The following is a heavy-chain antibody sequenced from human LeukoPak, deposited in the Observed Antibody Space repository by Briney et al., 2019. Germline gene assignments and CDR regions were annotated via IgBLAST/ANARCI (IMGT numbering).Heavy chain of an antibody. Sequence: GASMKVSCKASGYTFTGHYIHWVRQAPGQGFEWMGWINPNTGGTDYAQKFQDRIAISTYTSISTAYMELTRLRSDDTALYYCARDLATIDGIAWYYFENWGQGTLVTVS. CDR2: INPNTGGT. J-gene: IGHJ4*01. D-gene: IGHD5-12*01. CDR3: ARDLATIDGIAWYYFEN. V-gene: IGHV1-2*02. CDR1: GYTFTGHY.